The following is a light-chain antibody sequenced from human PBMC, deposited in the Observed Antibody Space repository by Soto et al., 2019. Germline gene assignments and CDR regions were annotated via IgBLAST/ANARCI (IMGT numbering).Light chain of an antibody. CDR3: QQRSNWGFT. J-gene: IGKJ3*01. CDR1: QRVSTY. Sequence: EIVLTQSPATLSLSPGERATLSCRASQRVSTYLAWYQQKPGQAPRLLIYDNSNRATGIPARFSGSGSGTDFTLTISSLEPEDFAVYYCQQRSNWGFTFGPGTKVDIK. V-gene: IGKV3-11*01. CDR2: DNS.